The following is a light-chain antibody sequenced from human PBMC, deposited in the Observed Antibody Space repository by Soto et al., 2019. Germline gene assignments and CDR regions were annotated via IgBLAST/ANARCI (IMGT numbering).Light chain of an antibody. V-gene: IGKV3-20*01. Sequence: ESVLTQSPGTLSLSPGERATLSCRASLSVNSNSLAWYQQIPGQAPRLLIYGASNRATGIPDRFSGSGSGTDFTLTISRLESEDFAVYYCQQYDSSPHVLYTFGQGTKLEIK. CDR1: LSVNSNS. CDR2: GAS. J-gene: IGKJ2*01. CDR3: QQYDSSPHVLYT.